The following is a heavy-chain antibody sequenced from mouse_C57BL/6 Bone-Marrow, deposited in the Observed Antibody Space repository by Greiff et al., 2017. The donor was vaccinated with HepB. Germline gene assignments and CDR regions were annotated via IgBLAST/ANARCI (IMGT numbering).Heavy chain of an antibody. CDR3: ARHDDSWYFDV. V-gene: IGHV5-12*01. CDR2: ISNGGGST. CDR1: GFTFSDYY. Sequence: EVKVVESGGGLVQPGGSLKLSCAASGFTFSDYYMYWVRQTPEKRLEWVAYISNGGGSTYYPDTVKGRFTISRDNAKNTLYLQMSRLKSEDTAMYYCARHDDSWYFDVWGTGTTVTVSS. D-gene: IGHD2-4*01. J-gene: IGHJ1*03.